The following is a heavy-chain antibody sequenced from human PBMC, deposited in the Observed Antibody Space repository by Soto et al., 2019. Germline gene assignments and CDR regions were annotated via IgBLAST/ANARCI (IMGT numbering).Heavy chain of an antibody. CDR3: ARLDYDLSFGHYGLDV. CDR2: IYYSGST. CDR1: GGSISSGGYY. Sequence: SETLSLTCTVSGGSISSGGYYWSWIRQHPGKGLEWIGYIYYSGSTFYNPSLKSRVTISVDASRNQFSLKLSSVAAADTAVYYCARLDYDLSFGHYGLDVWGPGTTVTVSS. D-gene: IGHD3-3*01. J-gene: IGHJ6*02. V-gene: IGHV4-31*03.